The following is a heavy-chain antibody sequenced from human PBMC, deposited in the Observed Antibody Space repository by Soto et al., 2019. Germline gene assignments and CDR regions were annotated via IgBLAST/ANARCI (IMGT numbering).Heavy chain of an antibody. V-gene: IGHV4-61*01. CDR1: GGSVSSGSYY. D-gene: IGHD1-26*01. J-gene: IGHJ4*02. Sequence: QVQLQESGPGLVKPSETLSLTCIVSGGSVSSGSYYWSWIRQPPGKGLEWIGVMYHSGSSNYNPSRKSRVTMPLDTSKNQFSLKVSSVTAADTAVYFCARVLWTATVTVFDNWGQGTLVTVAS. CDR2: MYHSGSS. CDR3: ARVLWTATVTVFDN.